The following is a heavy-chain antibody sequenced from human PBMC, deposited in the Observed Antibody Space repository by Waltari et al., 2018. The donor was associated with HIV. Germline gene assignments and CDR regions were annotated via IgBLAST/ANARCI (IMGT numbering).Heavy chain of an antibody. D-gene: IGHD3-9*01. V-gene: IGHV3-7*01. CDR2: IKQDGSEK. J-gene: IGHJ4*02. CDR3: ARDRHYDILTGSYFDY. Sequence: VQLVESGGGLVQPGGSLSLSCAASGFTLSRYWLTWVRQAPGKGLEWVANIKQDGSEKYYVDSVKGRFTISRDNAKNSLYLQMNSLRAEDTAVYYCARDRHYDILTGSYFDYWGQGTLVTVSS. CDR1: GFTLSRYW.